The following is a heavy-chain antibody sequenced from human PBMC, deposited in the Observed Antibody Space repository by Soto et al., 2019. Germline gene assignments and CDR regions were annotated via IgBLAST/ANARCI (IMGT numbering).Heavy chain of an antibody. Sequence: GGSLRLSCAASGFTFSSYAMSWVRQAPGKGLEWVSAFSGSGGSTYYADSVKGRFTISRDNSKNTLYLQMNSLKAEDTAVYYCAKDLIAAPPSNSDYWGQGTLVTVSS. J-gene: IGHJ4*02. CDR1: GFTFSSYA. CDR2: FSGSGGST. CDR3: AKDLIAAPPSNSDY. V-gene: IGHV3-23*01. D-gene: IGHD6-6*01.